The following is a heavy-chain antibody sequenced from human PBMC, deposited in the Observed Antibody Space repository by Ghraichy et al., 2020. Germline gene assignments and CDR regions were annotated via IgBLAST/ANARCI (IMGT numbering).Heavy chain of an antibody. CDR1: GFTFSSYG. J-gene: IGHJ6*02. V-gene: IGHV3-33*01. Sequence: GETLNISCAASGFTFSSYGIHWVRQAPGKGLEWVAVIWYDGSNKYYADSVKGRFTISRDNSKNTLYLQMNSLRAEDTAVYYCARDLNNLEGVVYAMGYYYYGMDVWGQGTTVTVSS. D-gene: IGHD2-8*02. CDR2: IWYDGSNK. CDR3: ARDLNNLEGVVYAMGYYYYGMDV.